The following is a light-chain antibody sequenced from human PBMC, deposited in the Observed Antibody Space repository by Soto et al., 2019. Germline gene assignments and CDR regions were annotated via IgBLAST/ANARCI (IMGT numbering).Light chain of an antibody. CDR3: QSYDNSLSALV. V-gene: IGLV1-40*01. CDR1: NSNIGANFY. J-gene: IGLJ1*01. CDR2: GNA. Sequence: QSAVTQPPSVSGAPGQRVTISCTGSNSNIGANFYVHWYQQLPGTAPKLLIYGNANRPSGVPDRFSASKSGTSASLAITGRQAEDDADYFCQSYDNSLSALVFGTGTKLTVL.